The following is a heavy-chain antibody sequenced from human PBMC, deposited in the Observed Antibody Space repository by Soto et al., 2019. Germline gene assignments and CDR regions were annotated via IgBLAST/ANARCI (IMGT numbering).Heavy chain of an antibody. CDR3: VRHLGRGYSYIDS. V-gene: IGHV4-39*01. D-gene: IGHD5-18*01. CDR1: GGSLSSDSYY. J-gene: IGHJ4*02. Sequence: QLQLQESGPGLVKPSETLSLTCTVSGGSLSSDSYYWYWGWIRQPPGKGLEWIGSIFYSWSTYYNPSLKSRVTLSVNTSKQQISLELSSVTAADTAVYYCVRHLGRGYSYIDSWGQGNLVTVSS. CDR2: IFYSWST.